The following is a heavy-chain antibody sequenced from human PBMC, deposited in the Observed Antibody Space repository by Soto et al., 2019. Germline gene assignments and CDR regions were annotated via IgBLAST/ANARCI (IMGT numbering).Heavy chain of an antibody. Sequence: PSETLSLTCTVSGGSVSSGSYYWSWIRQPPGKGLEWFGYIYYSGSTNYNPSLKSRVTISVDTSKNQFSLKLSSVTAADTAVYYCARMEESSWLRYYYDSSGSIDYWGQGPLVTVSS. CDR1: GGSVSSGSYY. CDR3: ARMEESSWLRYYYDSSGSIDY. CDR2: IYYSGST. J-gene: IGHJ4*02. V-gene: IGHV4-61*01. D-gene: IGHD3-22*01.